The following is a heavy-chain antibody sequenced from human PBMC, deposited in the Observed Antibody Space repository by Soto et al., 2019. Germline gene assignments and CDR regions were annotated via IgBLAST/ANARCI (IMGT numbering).Heavy chain of an antibody. J-gene: IGHJ4*02. CDR2: ISSSSSTI. CDR3: ARNYYYDSSGYYGY. V-gene: IGHV3-48*02. Sequence: PGGSLRLSCAASGFTFSSYSMNWVRQAPGKGLEWVSYISSSSSTIYHADSVKGRFTISRDNAKNSLYLQMNSLRDEDTAVYYCARNYYYDSSGYYGYWGQGTLVTVSS. D-gene: IGHD3-22*01. CDR1: GFTFSSYS.